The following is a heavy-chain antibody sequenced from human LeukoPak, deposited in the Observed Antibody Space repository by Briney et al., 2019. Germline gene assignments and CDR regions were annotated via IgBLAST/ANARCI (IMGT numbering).Heavy chain of an antibody. J-gene: IGHJ4*02. CDR1: GGSISTYY. CDR2: IHYSGTT. CDR3: ARMGGYSGYATH. Sequence: SETLSLTCTVSGGSISTYYWSWIRQPPGKGLEWIGYIHYSGTTNYNPSLKNRVTISLDTSKNQFSLNLGSVTAADTAVYFCARMGGYSGYATHWGQGTPVTVSS. D-gene: IGHD5-12*01. V-gene: IGHV4-59*08.